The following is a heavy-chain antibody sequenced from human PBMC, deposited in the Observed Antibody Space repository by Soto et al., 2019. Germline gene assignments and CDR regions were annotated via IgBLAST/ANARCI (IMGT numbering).Heavy chain of an antibody. Sequence: GGSLRLSCAASGFTFSSYGMHWVRQAPGKGLEWVAVISYDGSNKYYADSVKGRFTISRANSKNTLYLQMNSLRAEDKAVYYSTVTSGEGYYYMDVWGKGTTVTVSS. D-gene: IGHD3-16*01. CDR1: GFTFSSYG. CDR2: ISYDGSNK. V-gene: IGHV3-30*03. CDR3: TVTSGEGYYYMDV. J-gene: IGHJ6*03.